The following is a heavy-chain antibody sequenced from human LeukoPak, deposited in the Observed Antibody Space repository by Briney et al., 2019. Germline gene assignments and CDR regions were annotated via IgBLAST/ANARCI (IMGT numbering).Heavy chain of an antibody. D-gene: IGHD3-3*01. CDR1: GFTFSSYG. J-gene: IGHJ6*03. V-gene: IGHV3-33*08. CDR3: ALIGGYDFWSGYQTNYYMDV. Sequence: GGSLRLSCAASGFTFSSYGMHWVRQAPGKGLEWVAVIWYDGSNKYYADSVKGRFNISRDNSKNTLYLQMNSLRAEDTAVYYCALIGGYDFWSGYQTNYYMDVWGKGTTVTVSS. CDR2: IWYDGSNK.